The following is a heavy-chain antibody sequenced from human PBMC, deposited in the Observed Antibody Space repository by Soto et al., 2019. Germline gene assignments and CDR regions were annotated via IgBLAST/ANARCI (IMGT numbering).Heavy chain of an antibody. CDR2: IYYSGST. Sequence: SETLSLTCTVSGGSISSGDYYWSWIRQPPGKGLEWIGYIYYSGSTYYNPSLKSRVTISVDTSKNQFSLKLSSVTAADTAVYYCARDQTTVIGGWFDPWGQGTLVTVSS. D-gene: IGHD4-4*01. CDR1: GGSISSGDYY. V-gene: IGHV4-30-4*01. CDR3: ARDQTTVIGGWFDP. J-gene: IGHJ5*02.